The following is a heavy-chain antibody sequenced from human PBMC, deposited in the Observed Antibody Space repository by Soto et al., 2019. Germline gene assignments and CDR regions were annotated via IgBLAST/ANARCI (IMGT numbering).Heavy chain of an antibody. CDR2: IFYSGNT. V-gene: IGHV4-59*11. Sequence: QVQLKESGPGLVKPSETLSLTCTVSGGSISGHYWTWIRQPPGKGLEWIGYIFYSGNTNYNPSLRSRVTISVDTSKNQFSLKLNSVTTADTAMYYCARVGSSGWSPDYWGQGTLVTVSS. J-gene: IGHJ4*02. D-gene: IGHD6-19*01. CDR1: GGSISGHY. CDR3: ARVGSSGWSPDY.